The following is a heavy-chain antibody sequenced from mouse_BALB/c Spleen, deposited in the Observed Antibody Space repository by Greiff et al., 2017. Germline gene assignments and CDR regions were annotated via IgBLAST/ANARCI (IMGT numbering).Heavy chain of an antibody. CDR2: IDPANGNT. V-gene: IGHV14-3*02. J-gene: IGHJ3*01. D-gene: IGHD1-1*01. CDR3: ARGAYGSSPWFAY. Sequence: VQLKESGAELVKPGASVKLSCTASGFNIKDTYMHWVKQRPEQGLEWIGRIDPANGNTKYDPKFQGKATITADTSSNTAYLQLSSLTSEDTAVYYCARGAYGSSPWFAYWGEGSLVTVSA. CDR1: GFNIKDTY.